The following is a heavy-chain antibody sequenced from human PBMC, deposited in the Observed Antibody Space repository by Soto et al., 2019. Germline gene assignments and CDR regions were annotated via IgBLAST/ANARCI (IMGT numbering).Heavy chain of an antibody. V-gene: IGHV2-5*01. D-gene: IGHD3-3*01. CDR1: GFSLSTSGVG. CDR2: IYWNDDK. J-gene: IGHJ5*02. Sequence: SGPTLVNPTQTLTLTCTFSGFSLSTSGVGVGWIRQPPGKALEWLALIYWNDDKRYSPSLKSRLTITKDTSKNQVVLTMTNMDPVDTATYYCAHIAPYYDFWSGYYQAPWFDLWGQGTLVTVSS. CDR3: AHIAPYYDFWSGYYQAPWFDL.